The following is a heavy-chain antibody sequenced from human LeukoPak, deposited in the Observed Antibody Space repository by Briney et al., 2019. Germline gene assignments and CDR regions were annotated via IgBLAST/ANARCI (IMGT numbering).Heavy chain of an antibody. Sequence: GGYLRLSCAASGFTFSSYAMHWVRQAPGKGLEWEAVISYDGSNKYYADSVKGRFTISRDNSKNTLYLQMNSLRAEDTAVYYCASPLWFGELLFESWGQGTLVTVSS. V-gene: IGHV3-30-3*01. CDR1: GFTFSSYA. CDR2: ISYDGSNK. CDR3: ASPLWFGELLFES. J-gene: IGHJ4*02. D-gene: IGHD3-10*01.